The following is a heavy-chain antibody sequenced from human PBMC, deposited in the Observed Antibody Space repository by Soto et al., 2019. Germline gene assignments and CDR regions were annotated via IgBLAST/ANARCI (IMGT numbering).Heavy chain of an antibody. CDR3: ARGGLQSFYFPPDF. Sequence: GASVKVSCKASGFTFTSSAVQWVRQARGQRLEWIGWIVVGSGNTNYAQKFQERVTITRDMSTSTAYMELNSLRPDDTAIYHCARGGLQSFYFPPDFWGRGTLVTVSS. V-gene: IGHV1-58*01. J-gene: IGHJ4*02. D-gene: IGHD4-4*01. CDR1: GFTFTSSA. CDR2: IVVGSGNT.